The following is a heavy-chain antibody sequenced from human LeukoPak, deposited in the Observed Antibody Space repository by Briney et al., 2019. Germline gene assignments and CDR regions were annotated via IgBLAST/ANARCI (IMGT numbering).Heavy chain of an antibody. J-gene: IGHJ3*02. D-gene: IGHD1-26*01. CDR1: GGSISSGGYS. Sequence: SETLSLTCAVSGGSISSGGYSWSWIRQPPGKGLEWIGYIYHSGSTYYSPSLKSRVTISVDRSKNQFSLKLSSVTAADTAVYYCARALVGVDAFDIWGQGTMVTVSS. V-gene: IGHV4-30-2*01. CDR2: IYHSGST. CDR3: ARALVGVDAFDI.